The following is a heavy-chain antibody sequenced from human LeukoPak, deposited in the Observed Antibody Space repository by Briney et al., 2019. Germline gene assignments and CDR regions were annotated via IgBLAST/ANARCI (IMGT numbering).Heavy chain of an antibody. V-gene: IGHV4-59*01. J-gene: IGHJ4*02. CDR3: AGARIVGATYNFDY. CDR2: IYYSGST. CDR1: GGSISIYY. Sequence: SETLSLTCTVSGGSISIYYWSWIRQPPGEGLEWIGYIYYSGSTNYNPSLKSRVTISVDTSKNQFSLKLSSVTAADTAVYYCAGARIVGATYNFDYWGQGTLVTVSS. D-gene: IGHD1-26*01.